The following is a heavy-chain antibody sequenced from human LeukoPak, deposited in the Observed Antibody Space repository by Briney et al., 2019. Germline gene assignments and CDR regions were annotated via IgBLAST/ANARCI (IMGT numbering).Heavy chain of an antibody. CDR3: ARDRPIYGSGSCFDY. J-gene: IGHJ4*02. CDR2: IKKDGSEK. V-gene: IGHV3-7*01. CDR1: GFTFSSYW. Sequence: PGGSLRLSCAASGFTFSSYWMTWVRQAPGKGLEWVASIKKDGSEKYYLDSVKGRFTISRDNAKNSLFLQMNSLRAEDTAVYYCARDRPIYGSGSCFDYWGQGTLVAVSS. D-gene: IGHD3-10*01.